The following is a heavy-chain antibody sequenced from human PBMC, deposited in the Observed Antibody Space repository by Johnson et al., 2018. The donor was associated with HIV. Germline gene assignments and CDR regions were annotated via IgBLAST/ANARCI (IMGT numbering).Heavy chain of an antibody. V-gene: IGHV3-11*04. CDR1: GFTLSDHY. Sequence: QVQLVESGGGVVRPGGSLRLSCAASGFTLSDHYMSWIRQPPGKGLEWISYISSSGSTIYYADSVKGRFTISRDNAKNSLYLQMNSLRAEDTAVYYCAREGITGTTENAFDIWGQGTMVTVSS. J-gene: IGHJ3*02. CDR2: ISSSGSTI. CDR3: AREGITGTTENAFDI. D-gene: IGHD1-14*01.